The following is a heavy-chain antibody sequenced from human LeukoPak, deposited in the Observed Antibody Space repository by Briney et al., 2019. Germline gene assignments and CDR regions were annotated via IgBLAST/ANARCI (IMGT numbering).Heavy chain of an antibody. CDR2: ISDSGGST. CDR1: GFTFSSSA. CDR3: AKVSESNYDFLTGYYTPYYFDY. D-gene: IGHD3-9*01. Sequence: GGSLRLSCAASGFTFSSSAMSWVRQAPGKGLEWVSGISDSGGSTYYADSVKGRFTISRDNSKNMLYLQMSSLRAEDTAVYYCAKVSESNYDFLTGYYTPYYFDYWGQGTLVTVSS. V-gene: IGHV3-23*01. J-gene: IGHJ4*02.